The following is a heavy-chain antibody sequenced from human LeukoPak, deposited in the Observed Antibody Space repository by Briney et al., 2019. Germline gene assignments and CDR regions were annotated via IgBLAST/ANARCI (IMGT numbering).Heavy chain of an antibody. Sequence: HPGGSLRLSCAASGFTFSSYGMHWVRQAPGKGLEWVAVIWYDGSNKYYADSVKGRFTVSRDNSKNTVYLQMNSLRAEDTAVYYCASILYGDYSFDYWGQGTLVTVSS. V-gene: IGHV3-33*01. D-gene: IGHD4-17*01. J-gene: IGHJ4*02. CDR1: GFTFSSYG. CDR3: ASILYGDYSFDY. CDR2: IWYDGSNK.